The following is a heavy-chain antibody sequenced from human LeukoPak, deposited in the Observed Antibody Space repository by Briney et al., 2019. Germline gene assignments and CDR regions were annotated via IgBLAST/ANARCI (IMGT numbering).Heavy chain of an antibody. J-gene: IGHJ4*02. Sequence: SETLSLTCTVSGGSISSSSYYWGWIRQPPGKGLEWIGSIYYSGSTYYNPSLKSRVTISVDTSKNQFSLKLSSVTAADTAVYYCARSWKYPRNIPAAGPFDYWGQGTLVTVSS. CDR1: GGSISSSSYY. D-gene: IGHD6-13*01. CDR2: IYYSGST. CDR3: ARSWKYPRNIPAAGPFDY. V-gene: IGHV4-39*01.